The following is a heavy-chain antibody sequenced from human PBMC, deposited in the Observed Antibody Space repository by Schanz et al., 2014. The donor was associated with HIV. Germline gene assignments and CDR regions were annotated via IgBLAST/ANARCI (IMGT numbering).Heavy chain of an antibody. D-gene: IGHD1-26*01. J-gene: IGHJ5*02. V-gene: IGHV1-69*01. Sequence: QVQLVQSGAEVKKPGSSVKVSCKASGGTFSSYAISWVRQAPGQGLEWMGGIIPMFGTANYAQKFQGRVTITADESTSTAYMELSSLRSEDTAVYYCARGGSGSYGWAGDWFDPWGQGTLVTVSS. CDR3: ARGGSGSYGWAGDWFDP. CDR1: GGTFSSYA. CDR2: IIPMFGTA.